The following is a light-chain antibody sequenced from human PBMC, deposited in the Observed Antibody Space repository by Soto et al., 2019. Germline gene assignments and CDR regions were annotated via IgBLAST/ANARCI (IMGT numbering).Light chain of an antibody. CDR1: SSDIGAFNY. Sequence: QSALTQPASVSGSPGQSITISCTGTSSDIGAFNYVSWYQQHPGKAPKLIIFEVSNRPSGVSDRFSGAKSGNTASLIISGLQPEDEADYHCSSYTSSSTVVFGGGTKLTVL. CDR3: SSYTSSSTVV. V-gene: IGLV2-14*01. CDR2: EVS. J-gene: IGLJ2*01.